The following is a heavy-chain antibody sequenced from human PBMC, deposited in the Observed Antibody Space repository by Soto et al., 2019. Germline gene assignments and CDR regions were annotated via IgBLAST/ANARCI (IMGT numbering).Heavy chain of an antibody. CDR2: ISSGSSYI. CDR1: VFTFSSYT. CDR3: ARDPAYSGNFFDF. D-gene: IGHD2-15*01. V-gene: IGHV3-21*01. J-gene: IGHJ4*02. Sequence: PGGSLRLSCAASVFTFSSYTMNWVRQAPGKGLEWVSSISSGSSYIYYGDSVKGRFIVSRDNAKNSVYLQMNSLRAEDTAVYYCARDPAYSGNFFDFWGQGTLVTVSS.